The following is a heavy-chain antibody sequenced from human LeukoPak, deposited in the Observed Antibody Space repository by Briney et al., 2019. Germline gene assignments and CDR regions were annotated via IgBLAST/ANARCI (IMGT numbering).Heavy chain of an antibody. CDR3: ARTARRYTNSWYRQYYFDY. V-gene: IGHV4-39*07. CDR1: GDSISSTSHY. CDR2: MDYRGMT. Sequence: SETLSLTCTVSGDSISSTSHYWSWIRQTPEKGLEWIGSMDYRGMTHYRSSLKSRVTISVDTSKNQFSLKLSSVTAADTAVYYCARTARRYTNSWYRQYYFDYWGQGTLVTVSS. J-gene: IGHJ4*02. D-gene: IGHD6-13*01.